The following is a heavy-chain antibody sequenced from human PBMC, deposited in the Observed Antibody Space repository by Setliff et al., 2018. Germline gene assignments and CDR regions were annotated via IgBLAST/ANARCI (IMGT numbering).Heavy chain of an antibody. V-gene: IGHV1-69*05. D-gene: IGHD3-22*01. CDR1: GATFSSCG. Sequence: GASVKVSCKASGATFSSCGISWVRQAPGQGLEWMGGTIPMFGTTEYAQKFQGRVTIITDESTSTAFMQLSSLRSEDTAVYYCVREGVDSRSSTDYRYYMDVWGKGTTVTVSS. CDR3: VREGVDSRSSTDYRYYMDV. J-gene: IGHJ6*03. CDR2: TIPMFGTT.